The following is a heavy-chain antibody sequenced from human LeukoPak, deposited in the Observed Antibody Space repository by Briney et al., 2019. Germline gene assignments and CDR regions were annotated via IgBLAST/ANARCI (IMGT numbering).Heavy chain of an antibody. J-gene: IGHJ5*02. CDR2: INHSGST. V-gene: IGHV4-34*01. Sequence: PSETLSLTCAVYGGSFSTYHWSWIRQPPGKGLEWIGEINHSGSTNYNPSLKSRVTISVDTSKKQFSLKLSSVTAADTAVYYCAXXGXGSXSSSLSSRIDPWGQGTLVTVSS. CDR3: AXXGXGSXSSSLSSRIDP. D-gene: IGHD6-6*01. CDR1: GGSFSTYH.